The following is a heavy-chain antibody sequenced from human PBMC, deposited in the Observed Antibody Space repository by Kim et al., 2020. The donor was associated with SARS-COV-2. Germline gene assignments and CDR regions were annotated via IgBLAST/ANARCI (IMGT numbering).Heavy chain of an antibody. J-gene: IGHJ6*01. CDR3: ARAGDLTGMDYYGMDV. Sequence: GRSLRLSCAASGFIFSDYAMHWVRQAPGTGLEWVAIIWFDGSNTYYADSVKGRFTISRDNSRNTLYLQMNSLRAEDTAVYYCARAGDLTGMDYYGMDVWG. CDR2: IWFDGSNT. CDR1: GFIFSDYA. V-gene: IGHV3-33*01. D-gene: IGHD7-27*01.